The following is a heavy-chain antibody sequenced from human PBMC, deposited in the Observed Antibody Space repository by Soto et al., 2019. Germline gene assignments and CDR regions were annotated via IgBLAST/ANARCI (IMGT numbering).Heavy chain of an antibody. J-gene: IGHJ6*02. CDR3: AKERYYDILTGPENYYYHYGMDV. Sequence: EVQLLESGGGLVQPGGSLRLSCAASGFTFSSYAMSWVRQAPGTGLEWVSDITGSGGYTFYADSVTGRFTISRDNSKNTLYLHMSRLRAEDTAVYYCAKERYYDILTGPENYYYHYGMDVWGQGTTVTVSS. D-gene: IGHD3-9*01. CDR2: ITGSGGYT. CDR1: GFTFSSYA. V-gene: IGHV3-23*01.